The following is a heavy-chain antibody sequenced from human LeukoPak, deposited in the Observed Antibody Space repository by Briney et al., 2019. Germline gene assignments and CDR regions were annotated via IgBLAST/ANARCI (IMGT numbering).Heavy chain of an antibody. J-gene: IGHJ3*02. CDR3: ARDTLLYADSPDAFDM. D-gene: IGHD4-17*01. V-gene: IGHV3-21*01. Sequence: GGSLRLSCAASGFTFSSYSMNWVRQAPGKGLEWVSSISSSSTYIYYADSVKGRFTISRDNAKNSLYLQMNSLRAEDTAVYYCARDTLLYADSPDAFDMWGQGTMVTVSS. CDR2: ISSSSTYI. CDR1: GFTFSSYS.